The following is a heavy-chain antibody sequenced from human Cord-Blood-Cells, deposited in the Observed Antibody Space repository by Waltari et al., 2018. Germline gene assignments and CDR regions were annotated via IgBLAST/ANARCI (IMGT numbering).Heavy chain of an antibody. J-gene: IGHJ3*02. CDR2: IIPIFGTA. V-gene: IGHV1-69*01. D-gene: IGHD3-3*01. Sequence: QVQLVQSGAEVRKPGSSVKVSWKASGRTFRSYAISWVRPAPVQGLEWMGGIIPIFGTANYAQKFQGRVTITADESTSTAYMELSSLRSEDTAVYYCARADDFWSGYYDAFDIWGQGTMVTVSS. CDR3: ARADDFWSGYYDAFDI. CDR1: GRTFRSYA.